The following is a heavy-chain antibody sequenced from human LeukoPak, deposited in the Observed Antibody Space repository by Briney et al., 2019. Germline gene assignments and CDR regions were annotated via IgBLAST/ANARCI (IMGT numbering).Heavy chain of an antibody. V-gene: IGHV1-18*01. CDR2: ISAYNGNT. J-gene: IGHJ5*02. CDR1: GYTLTSYG. D-gene: IGHD3-10*01. CDR3: ARDYTLLWFGEDENWFDP. Sequence: ASVKVSCKASGYTLTSYGISWVRQAPGQGLEWMGWISAYNGNTNYAQNLQGRVTMTTDTSTSTAYMELRSMRSDDTAVYYCARDYTLLWFGEDENWFDPWGQGTLVTVSS.